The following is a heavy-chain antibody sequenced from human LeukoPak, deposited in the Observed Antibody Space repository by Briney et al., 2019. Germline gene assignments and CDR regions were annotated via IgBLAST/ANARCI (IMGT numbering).Heavy chain of an antibody. V-gene: IGHV3-30*03. J-gene: IGHJ4*02. CDR2: ISYDGNIK. CDR1: GFSFKNYG. Sequence: GGSLRLSCAASGFSFKNYGIHWVRQAPGKGPEWVAAISYDGNIKNYGDSVKGRFTISRDNSKNTLYLQMDSLRAEDTAVYYCARAPRIAVADYWGQGTLVTVSS. CDR3: ARAPRIAVADY. D-gene: IGHD6-19*01.